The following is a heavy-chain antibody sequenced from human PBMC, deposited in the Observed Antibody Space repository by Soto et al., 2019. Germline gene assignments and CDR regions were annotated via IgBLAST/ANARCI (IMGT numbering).Heavy chain of an antibody. Sequence: GGSLRLSWEAAGVTFSSYGRHWVRQAPGKGLEWVAGIWYDGSNKYYGDSMQGRFTISRDNAKNSLYLQMNSLGAEDTAVYYCAKSPAMYYYDSSGYYHYDYWGQGTLVTVSS. CDR2: IWYDGSNK. CDR1: GVTFSSYG. CDR3: AKSPAMYYYDSSGYYHYDY. D-gene: IGHD3-22*01. V-gene: IGHV3-33*06. J-gene: IGHJ4*02.